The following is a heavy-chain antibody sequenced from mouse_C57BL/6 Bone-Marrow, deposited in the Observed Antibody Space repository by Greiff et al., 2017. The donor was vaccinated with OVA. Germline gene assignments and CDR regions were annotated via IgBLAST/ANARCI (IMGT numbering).Heavy chain of an antibody. CDR3: ARSGITTVVARGFAY. CDR1: GYTFTSSG. D-gene: IGHD1-1*01. Sequence: QVQLQQSGAELARPGASVKLSCKASGYTFTSSGISWVKQRTGQGLEWIGEIYPRSGNTYYNEKFKGKATLTADKSSSTAYMELRSLTSEDSAVYFCARSGITTVVARGFAYWGQGTLVTVSA. V-gene: IGHV1-81*01. J-gene: IGHJ3*01. CDR2: IYPRSGNT.